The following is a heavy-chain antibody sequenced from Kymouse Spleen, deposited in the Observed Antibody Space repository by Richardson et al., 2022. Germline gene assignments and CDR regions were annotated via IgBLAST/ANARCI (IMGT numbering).Heavy chain of an antibody. D-gene: IGHD2-2*02. CDR2: ISSSSSYI. Sequence: EVQLVESGGGLVKPGGSLRLSCAASGFTFSSYSMNWVRQAPGKGLEWVSSISSSSSYIYYADSVKGRFTISRDNAKNSLYLQMNSLRAEDTAVYYCAREDCSSTSCYIYYYYYGMDVWGQGTTVTVSS. CDR3: AREDCSSTSCYIYYYYYGMDV. CDR1: GFTFSSYS. J-gene: IGHJ6*02. V-gene: IGHV3-21*03.